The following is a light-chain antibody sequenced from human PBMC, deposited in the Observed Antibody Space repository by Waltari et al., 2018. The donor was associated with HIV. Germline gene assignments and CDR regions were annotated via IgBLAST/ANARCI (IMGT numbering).Light chain of an antibody. CDR1: QTVNHN. CDR3: QHYNNWPLA. J-gene: IGKJ1*01. Sequence: ERVMTQSPVTLSVSPGERATLSCRASQTVNHNLAWYPQKPGQAPRLLIYDASTRATGIPARFSGSGSGTEFTLTISSLQSEDFAVYYCQHYNNWPLAFGQGTKVEIK. CDR2: DAS. V-gene: IGKV3-15*01.